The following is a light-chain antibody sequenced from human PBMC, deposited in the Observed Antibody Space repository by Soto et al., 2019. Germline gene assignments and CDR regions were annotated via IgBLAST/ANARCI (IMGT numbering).Light chain of an antibody. J-gene: IGKJ3*01. CDR3: KQYNSYSRT. V-gene: IGKV1-5*01. CDR1: QSITNW. Sequence: DIHLTQSPSTLSASVGDRVTITCRASQSITNWLAWYQQKPGKAPKLLIYDASSLKSGVPSRFSGSGSGTEFTLTIRSLQPDDFATYYCKQYNSYSRTFGPGTKVDIK. CDR2: DAS.